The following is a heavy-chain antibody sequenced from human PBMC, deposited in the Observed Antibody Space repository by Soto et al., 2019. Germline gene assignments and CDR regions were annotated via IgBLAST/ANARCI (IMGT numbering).Heavy chain of an antibody. D-gene: IGHD2-15*01. V-gene: IGHV1-46*01. J-gene: IGHJ4*02. CDR3: ARQYCSGGSCYTLDY. CDR2: INPSGGST. Sequence: ASVKVSCKASGYTFTSYFMHWVLQAPGQGLEWMGIINPSGGSTSYAQKFQGRVTMTRDTSTSTVYTELSSLRSEDTAVYYCARQYCSGGSCYTLDYWGQGTLVTASS. CDR1: GYTFTSYF.